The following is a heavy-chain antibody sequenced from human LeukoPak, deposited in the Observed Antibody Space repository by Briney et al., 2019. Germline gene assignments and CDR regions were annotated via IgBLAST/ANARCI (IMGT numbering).Heavy chain of an antibody. V-gene: IGHV1-69*06. J-gene: IGHJ3*02. CDR1: GGTFSSYA. CDR3: ARVGRGANGAFDI. D-gene: IGHD3-10*01. CDR2: IIPIFGTA. Sequence: SVKVSCKASGGTFSSYAISWVRQAPGQGLEWMGGIIPIFGTANYGQKFQGRVTITADKSTSTAYMELSSLRSEDTAVYYCARVGRGANGAFDIWGQGTMVTVSS.